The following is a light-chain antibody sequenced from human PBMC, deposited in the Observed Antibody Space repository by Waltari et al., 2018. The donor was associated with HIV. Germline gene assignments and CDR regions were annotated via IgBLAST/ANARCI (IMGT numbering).Light chain of an antibody. CDR3: QQLDSYTQIT. V-gene: IGKV1-9*01. J-gene: IGKJ4*01. Sequence: DIQLTQSPSFLSASVGDRVTITCRASHAISSYLAWNQQTPGKAPKLLIYAASTLQSGVPSRFSGSGSGTEFTLTIGSLQPEDFATYYCQQLDSYTQITFGGGTKVEIK. CDR2: AAS. CDR1: HAISSY.